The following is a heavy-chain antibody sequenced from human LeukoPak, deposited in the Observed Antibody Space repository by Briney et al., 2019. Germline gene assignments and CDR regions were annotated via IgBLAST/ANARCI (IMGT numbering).Heavy chain of an antibody. D-gene: IGHD5-18*01. CDR3: ARLRDGYNYGFFDY. J-gene: IGHJ4*02. V-gene: IGHV4-38-2*02. CDR2: IYHSGST. Sequence: SETLSLTCTVSGYSISSGYYWGWIRQPPGKGLEWIGSIYHSGSTYYNPSLKSRVTISVDTSKNQFSLKLSSVTAADTAVYYCARLRDGYNYGFFDYWGQGTLVTVSS. CDR1: GYSISSGYY.